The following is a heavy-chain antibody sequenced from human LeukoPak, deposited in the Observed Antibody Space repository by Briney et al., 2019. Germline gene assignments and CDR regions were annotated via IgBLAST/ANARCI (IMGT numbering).Heavy chain of an antibody. Sequence: GGSLRLSCAASGFTFSSYSMNWVRQAPGKGLEWVSSISSSSSYINYADSVKGRFTISRDNAKNSLYLQMSSLRAEDTAVYYCARVAAIFGVVITRIDYWGQGTLVTVSS. J-gene: IGHJ4*02. CDR1: GFTFSSYS. V-gene: IGHV3-21*01. D-gene: IGHD3-3*01. CDR2: ISSSSSYI. CDR3: ARVAAIFGVVITRIDY.